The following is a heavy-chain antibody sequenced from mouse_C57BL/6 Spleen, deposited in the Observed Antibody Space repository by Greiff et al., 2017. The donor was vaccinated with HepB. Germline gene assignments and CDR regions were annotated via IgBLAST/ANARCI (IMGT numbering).Heavy chain of an antibody. Sequence: VQLQQSGAELVKPGASVKISCKASGYAFSSYWMNWVKQRPGKGLERIGQIYPGDGDTNYNGKCKGKATLTADTSSSTAYMQLSSLTAEDSAVYFCARPVYYDYDSGFAYWGQGTLVTVSA. V-gene: IGHV1-80*01. CDR3: ARPVYYDYDSGFAY. CDR1: GYAFSSYW. J-gene: IGHJ3*01. CDR2: IYPGDGDT. D-gene: IGHD2-4*01.